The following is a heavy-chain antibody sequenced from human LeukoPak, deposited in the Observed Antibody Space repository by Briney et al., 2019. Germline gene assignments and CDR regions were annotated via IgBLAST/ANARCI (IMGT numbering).Heavy chain of an antibody. J-gene: IGHJ3*02. CDR2: IKQGESER. CDR3: ARGDNSAFDI. CDR1: GFTFRSYR. V-gene: IGHV3-7*04. D-gene: IGHD3-22*01. Sequence: GGSLRLSCAASGFTFRSYRMNWVRQAPGKGLEWVASIKQGESERYYVDSVNGRFTISRDNARNSLYLQMNSLRAEDTAVYYCARGDNSAFDIWGQGTMVTVSS.